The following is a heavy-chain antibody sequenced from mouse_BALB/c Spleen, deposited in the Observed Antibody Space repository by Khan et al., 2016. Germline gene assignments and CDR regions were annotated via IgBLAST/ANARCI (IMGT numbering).Heavy chain of an antibody. Sequence: EVQLVESGGGLVQPTGSLKLSCAASGFTFNTYAMNWVRQAPGKGLEWVARIRSKSNNYATSYADSVKDRFTISRDDSQSMLYLQMNNLKTEDTAMYYGGRQGVLSAMDYWGQGTSVTVSS. D-gene: IGHD1-1*02. J-gene: IGHJ4*01. CDR3: GRQGVLSAMDY. CDR1: GFTFNTYA. V-gene: IGHV10-1*02. CDR2: IRSKSNNYAT.